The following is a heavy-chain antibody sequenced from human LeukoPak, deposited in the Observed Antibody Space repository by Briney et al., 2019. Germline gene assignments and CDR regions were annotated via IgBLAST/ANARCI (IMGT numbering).Heavy chain of an antibody. CDR3: ARDRQQWLGYYFDY. Sequence: ASVKVSCKASGYTFTGYYMHWVRQAPGQGLEWMGWINPNSGGTNYAQKFQGRATMTRDTSISTAYMELSRLRSDDTAVYYCARDRQQWLGYYFDYWGQGTLVTVSS. V-gene: IGHV1-2*02. CDR2: INPNSGGT. J-gene: IGHJ4*02. CDR1: GYTFTGYY. D-gene: IGHD6-19*01.